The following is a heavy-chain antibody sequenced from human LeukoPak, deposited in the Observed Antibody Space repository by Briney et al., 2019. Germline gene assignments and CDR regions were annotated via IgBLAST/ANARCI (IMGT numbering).Heavy chain of an antibody. CDR2: ISYSGTI. V-gene: IGHV4-39*07. J-gene: IGHJ3*02. CDR3: ARDHNAGYDILTGYYLGAFDI. D-gene: IGHD3-9*01. Sequence: SETLSLTCTVSGDSFSSSNYYWGWIRQPPGKGLQWIGSISYSGTIYYNPSLRSRVTISMDTSKNQFSLKLSSVTAADTAVYYCARDHNAGYDILTGYYLGAFDIWGQGTMVTVSS. CDR1: GDSFSSSNYY.